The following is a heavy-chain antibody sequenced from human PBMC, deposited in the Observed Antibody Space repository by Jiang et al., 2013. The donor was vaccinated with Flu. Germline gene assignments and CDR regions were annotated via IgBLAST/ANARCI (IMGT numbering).Heavy chain of an antibody. J-gene: IGHJ6*02. D-gene: IGHD5-18*01. CDR3: ARDEKTAMVYGGGYHYYYGMDV. CDR1: SHW. Sequence: SHWMTWVRQAPGKGLEWVANINQGGGEKYYLDSVKGRFTISRDNAKNSLYLQMNSLRAEDTAVYYCARDEKTAMVYGGGYHYYYGMDVWGQGTTVTVSS. CDR2: INQGGGEK. V-gene: IGHV3-7*03.